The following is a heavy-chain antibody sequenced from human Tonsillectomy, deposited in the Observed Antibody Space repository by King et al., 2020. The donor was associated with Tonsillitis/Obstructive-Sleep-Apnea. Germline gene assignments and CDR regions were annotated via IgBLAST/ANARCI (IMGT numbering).Heavy chain of an antibody. CDR2: INHSGST. Sequence: VQLQQWGAGLLKPSETLSLTCAVYGGSFSGYYWSWIRQPPGKGLEWIGEINHSGSTNYNPSLKSRVTISVDTSKNQLSLKLSSVTAADTAVYYCVRGDILTGRIYYYYGMDVWGQGTTVTVSS. V-gene: IGHV4-34*01. CDR3: VRGDILTGRIYYYYGMDV. J-gene: IGHJ6*02. CDR1: GGSFSGYY. D-gene: IGHD3-9*01.